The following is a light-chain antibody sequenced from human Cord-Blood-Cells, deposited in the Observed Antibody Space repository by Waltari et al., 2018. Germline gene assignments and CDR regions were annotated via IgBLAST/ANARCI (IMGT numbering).Light chain of an antibody. J-gene: IGLJ2*01. V-gene: IGLV2-8*01. CDR2: EVS. CDR3: SSSAGSNNLV. CDR1: SSDVGGYNY. Sequence: QSALTQPPSASGSPGQSVTISCTGTSSDVGGYNYVSWYQQHPGKAPKLMIYEVSKRRGGYPDRFSGSKPRNTASLTVSGLQAEDDADYYCSSSAGSNNLVFGGGTKLTVL.